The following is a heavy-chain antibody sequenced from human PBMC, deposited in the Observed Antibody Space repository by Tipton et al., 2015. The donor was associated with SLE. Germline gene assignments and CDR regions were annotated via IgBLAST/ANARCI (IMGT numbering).Heavy chain of an antibody. V-gene: IGHV7-4-1*02. CDR1: GYTFTSYA. Sequence: QVQLVQSGAEVKKPGASVKVSCKASGYTFTSYAMNWVRQAPGQGLEWMGWINTNTGNPTYAQGFTGRFVFSLDTSVSTSYLQISSLKAEDTAVYYCARAPSLTVFGVAGVGWFDPWGQGTLVTVSS. D-gene: IGHD3-3*01. J-gene: IGHJ5*02. CDR3: ARAPSLTVFGVAGVGWFDP. CDR2: INTNTGNP.